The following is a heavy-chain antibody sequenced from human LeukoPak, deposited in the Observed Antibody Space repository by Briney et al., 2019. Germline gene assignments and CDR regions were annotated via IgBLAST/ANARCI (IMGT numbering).Heavy chain of an antibody. CDR3: AGRIVVPTAYDY. Sequence: GGSLRLSCAASGFILSSNAMGWVRQAPGKGLEWISAISGGGGSTYYADPVKGRFTVSRDNSKNTLYLQMNSLRAEDTAVYYCAGRIVVPTAYDYWGQGTLVTVSS. CDR2: ISGGGGST. J-gene: IGHJ4*02. CDR1: GFILSSNA. V-gene: IGHV3-23*01. D-gene: IGHD3-22*01.